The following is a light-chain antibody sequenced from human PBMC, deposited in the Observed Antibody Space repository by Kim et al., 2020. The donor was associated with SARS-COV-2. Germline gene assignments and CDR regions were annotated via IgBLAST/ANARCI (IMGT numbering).Light chain of an antibody. V-gene: IGLV1-44*01. J-gene: IGLJ3*02. CDR2: SNN. Sequence: PGQRVTISCSGSSSNIGSNTVNWYQQLPGTAPKLLIYSNNQRPSGVPDRFSGSKSGTSASLAISGLQSEDEADYYCAAWDDGLRGVFGGGTKLTVL. CDR3: AAWDDGLRGV. CDR1: SSNIGSNT.